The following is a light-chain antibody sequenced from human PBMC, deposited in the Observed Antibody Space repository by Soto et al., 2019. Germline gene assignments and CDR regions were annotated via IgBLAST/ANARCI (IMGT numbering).Light chain of an antibody. V-gene: IGLV1-40*01. J-gene: IGLJ2*01. Sequence: QPVLPQPPSVSGAPGQRGTISCSGSSSNIGAGYDVHWYQPLPGTAPQLLIYGNSKRPSGVPDRVSGSKSGTSASLAITGLQAEDEADYYCQSYDRSLSVVLGGGIQLTVL. CDR2: GNS. CDR1: SSNIGAGYD. CDR3: QSYDRSLSVV.